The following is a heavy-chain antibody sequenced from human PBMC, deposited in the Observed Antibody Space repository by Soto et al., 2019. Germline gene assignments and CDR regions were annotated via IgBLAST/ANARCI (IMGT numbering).Heavy chain of an antibody. D-gene: IGHD5-18*01. CDR1: GFTFSNAW. V-gene: IGHV3-15*01. J-gene: IGHJ4*02. CDR3: VREAYSYPN. CDR2: IKSKTDGGTT. Sequence: GGSLRLSCAASGFTFSNAWMSWVRQAPGKGLEWVGRIKSKTDGGTTDYAAPVKGRFTISRDDSKNTLYLQMDSLKTEDTAVYYCVREAYSYPNWGQGALVTVSS.